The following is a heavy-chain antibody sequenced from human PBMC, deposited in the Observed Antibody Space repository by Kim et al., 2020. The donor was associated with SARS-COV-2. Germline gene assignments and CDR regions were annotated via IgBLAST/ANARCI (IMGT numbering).Heavy chain of an antibody. D-gene: IGHD6-6*01. Sequence: ADSVKARFHISRDNAKNSLYLQMSGLRAEDTAVYYCARDVQAREAARIDYWGQGTLVTVSS. CDR3: ARDVQAREAARIDY. V-gene: IGHV3-11*06. J-gene: IGHJ4*02.